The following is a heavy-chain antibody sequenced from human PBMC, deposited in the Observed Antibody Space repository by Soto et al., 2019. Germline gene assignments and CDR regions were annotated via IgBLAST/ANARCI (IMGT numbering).Heavy chain of an antibody. CDR2: IIPIFGTA. J-gene: IGHJ5*02. CDR1: VWTFSSYA. V-gene: IGHV1-69*13. Sequence: ASVNVSFKGSVWTFSSYAISWVRQAPGQGLEWMGGIIPIFGTANYAQKFQGRVTITADESTSTAYMELSSLRSEDTAVYYCARDKGQGHWFDPWGQGTLVTVSS. CDR3: ARDKGQGHWFDP.